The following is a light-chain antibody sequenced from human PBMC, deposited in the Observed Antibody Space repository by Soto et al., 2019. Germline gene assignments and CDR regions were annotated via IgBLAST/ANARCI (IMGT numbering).Light chain of an antibody. Sequence: DIQMTQSPSSLSASVGDRVTITCRASQNINNYLNWYQQRPGKAPKLLIYAASTLQSGVPSRFSGSGSGTDFTLAISSLQPEDCATYYCQQSYIEPWGTCGQGTRVESK. CDR3: QQSYIEPWGT. CDR2: AAS. CDR1: QNINNY. V-gene: IGKV1-39*01. J-gene: IGKJ1*01.